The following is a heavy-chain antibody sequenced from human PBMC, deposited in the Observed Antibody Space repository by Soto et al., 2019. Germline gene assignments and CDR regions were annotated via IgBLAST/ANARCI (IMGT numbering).Heavy chain of an antibody. CDR2: ISRDGGTK. V-gene: IGHV3-30*03. CDR1: GFTVSTYG. D-gene: IGHD2-21*01. Sequence: QVQLVESGGGVVQPGRSLRLSCAVSGFTVSTYGMHWVRQAPGKGLEWVAVISRDGGTKYYADSVKGRFTISRDNSRNTLNLDIKSLIGVDMAVYYCAGEVASGYWGQGTLGAVSS. J-gene: IGHJ4*02. CDR3: AGEVASGY.